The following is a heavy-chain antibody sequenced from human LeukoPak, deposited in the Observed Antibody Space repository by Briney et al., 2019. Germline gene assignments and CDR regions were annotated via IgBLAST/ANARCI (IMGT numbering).Heavy chain of an antibody. V-gene: IGHV1-2*02. J-gene: IGHJ4*02. Sequence: ASVKVSCKASVDTFTGYYIHWVRQAPGQGLEWMGWINANSGGTSYAQKFQGRVIMTRDTSISTAYMELSSLRSDDTAVYYCARVPGTYHYWGQGTLVTVSS. CDR2: INANSGGT. CDR3: ARVPGTYHY. CDR1: VDTFTGYY. D-gene: IGHD2-21*01.